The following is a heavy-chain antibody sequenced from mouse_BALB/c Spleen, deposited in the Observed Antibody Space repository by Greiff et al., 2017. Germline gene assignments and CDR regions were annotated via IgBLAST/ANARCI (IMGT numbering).Heavy chain of an antibody. D-gene: IGHD2-14*01. CDR3: AREDRYDRFAY. CDR2: ILPGSGST. CDR1: GYTFSSYW. Sequence: QVQLQQSGAELMKPGASVKISCKATGYTFSSYWIEWVKQRPGHGLEWIGEILPGSGSTNYNEKFKGKATFTADTSSNTAYMQLSSLTSEDSAVYYCAREDRYDRFAYWGQGTLVTVSA. V-gene: IGHV1-9*01. J-gene: IGHJ3*01.